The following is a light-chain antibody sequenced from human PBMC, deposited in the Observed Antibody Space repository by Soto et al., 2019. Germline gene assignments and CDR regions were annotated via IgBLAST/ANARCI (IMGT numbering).Light chain of an antibody. V-gene: IGKV3-20*01. CDR2: GAS. J-gene: IGKJ5*01. CDR3: QHYSISPPVT. CDR1: QAVDRKF. Sequence: EIVLTQSPGTLSLSPGETATLSCRASQAVDRKFLAWYQKSPGQAPRLLIFGASLRATGVPDRFSGGGSGTDFTLTISRLEPEDFSVYYCQHYSISPPVTFGQGTRLDI.